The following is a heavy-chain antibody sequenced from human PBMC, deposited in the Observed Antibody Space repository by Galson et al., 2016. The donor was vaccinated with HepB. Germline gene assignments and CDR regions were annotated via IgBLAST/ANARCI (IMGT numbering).Heavy chain of an antibody. Sequence: SLRLSCAASGFTFSSYTMNWVRQAPGKGLEWVSSISSRSSYIYYADSVKGRFTISRDNAKNSLYLQMNTLRGEDTAVYYCARGVVVVAGGFEGFDLWGRGTLVTVSS. CDR2: ISSRSSYI. CDR1: GFTFSSYT. D-gene: IGHD2-15*01. J-gene: IGHJ2*01. V-gene: IGHV3-21*01. CDR3: ARGVVVVAGGFEGFDL.